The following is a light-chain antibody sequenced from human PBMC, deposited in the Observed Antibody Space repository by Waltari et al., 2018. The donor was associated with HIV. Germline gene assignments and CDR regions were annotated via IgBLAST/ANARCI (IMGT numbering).Light chain of an antibody. CDR3: QQRSSWPYI. CDR1: QSVTTY. J-gene: IGKJ2*01. Sequence: VLTQSPATLSFSPGERATLSCRASQSVTTYLAWYQQKPGQAPRLLIYDASNRAAGIPARFSGSGSGTDFTLTISRLEPEDFAVHYCQQRSSWPYIFGQGTRLEIK. CDR2: DAS. V-gene: IGKV3-11*01.